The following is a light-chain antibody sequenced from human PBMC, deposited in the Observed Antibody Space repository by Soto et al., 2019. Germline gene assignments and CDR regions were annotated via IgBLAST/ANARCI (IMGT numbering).Light chain of an antibody. Sequence: QTVVTQEPSFSVSPGGTVTLTCGLTSASVSTSYYPSWYQQTPGQPPRTLIYSTDTRSSGVPDRFSGSILGNKAALTITGVQADDESDYYCVLYMGSGSDVFGTGTKVTVL. J-gene: IGLJ1*01. CDR1: SASVSTSYY. CDR2: STD. CDR3: VLYMGSGSDV. V-gene: IGLV8-61*01.